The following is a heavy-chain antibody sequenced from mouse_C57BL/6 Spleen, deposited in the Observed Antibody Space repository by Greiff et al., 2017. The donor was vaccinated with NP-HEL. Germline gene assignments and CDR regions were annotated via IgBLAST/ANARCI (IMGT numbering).Heavy chain of an antibody. CDR3: AREGYGSSYGY. CDR2: IDPSASET. CDR1: GYTFTSYW. J-gene: IGHJ2*01. D-gene: IGHD1-1*01. V-gene: IGHV1-52*01. Sequence: QVQLQQPGAELVRPGSSVKLSCKASGYTFTSYWMHWVQQRPIQGLEWIGNIDPSASETHYNQKFKDKATLTVAKSSSTAYMQLSNLTSKDSAVYYCAREGYGSSYGYWGQGTTLTVSS.